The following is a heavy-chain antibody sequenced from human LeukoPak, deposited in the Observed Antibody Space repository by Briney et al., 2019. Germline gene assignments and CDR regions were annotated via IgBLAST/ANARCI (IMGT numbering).Heavy chain of an antibody. CDR1: GDSITAYY. V-gene: IGHV4-59*08. CDR2: IDYTGSI. J-gene: IGHJ4*02. CDR3: AKYAGSPANYLDN. D-gene: IGHD1-26*01. Sequence: SETLSLTCSVSGDSITAYYWSWVRQPPGKGLEWIGFIDYTGSINSNPSLKSRVTISMDRSKSRFSLHVTSETAADTAVYYCAKYAGSPANYLDNWGQGALVTVSS.